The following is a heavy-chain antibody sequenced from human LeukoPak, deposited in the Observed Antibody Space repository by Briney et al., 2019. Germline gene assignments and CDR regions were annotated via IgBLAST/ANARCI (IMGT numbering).Heavy chain of an antibody. V-gene: IGHV3-30*18. D-gene: IGHD2-15*01. CDR1: GFTFRSHG. J-gene: IGHJ4*02. CDR3: AKEDMEAEYYFDY. Sequence: PGGSLRLSCAASGFTFRSHGMHWVRQAPGKGLEWVAVISYDGSNKYYADSVKGRFTISRDNSKNTLYLQMNSLRAEDTAVYYCAKEDMEAEYYFDYWGQGTLVTVSS. CDR2: ISYDGSNK.